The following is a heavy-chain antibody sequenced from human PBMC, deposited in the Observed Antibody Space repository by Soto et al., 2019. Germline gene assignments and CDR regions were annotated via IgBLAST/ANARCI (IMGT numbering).Heavy chain of an antibody. CDR1: GFTFSSYG. CDR2: ISYDGSNK. D-gene: IGHD6-13*01. J-gene: IGHJ5*02. CDR3: AKDPLVEQQLVTDNWFDP. Sequence: QVQLVESGGGVVQPGRSLRLSCAASGFTFSSYGMHWVSQAPGKGLEWVAVISYDGSNKYYADSVKGRFTISRDNSKNTLYLQMNSLRAEDTAVYYCAKDPLVEQQLVTDNWFDPWGQGTLVTVSS. V-gene: IGHV3-30*18.